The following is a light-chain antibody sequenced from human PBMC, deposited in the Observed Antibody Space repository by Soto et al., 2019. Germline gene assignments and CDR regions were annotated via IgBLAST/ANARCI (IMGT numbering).Light chain of an antibody. Sequence: QTVVTQPASVSGSPGQSITISCTGTASDVGSYTFVSWYQQHPGIAPKLIIYDVTNRPSGVSNRFSGSKSGSTASLTISGLQADDEAEYYCCSYASSRALIFGGGTKLTVL. CDR2: DVT. CDR3: CSYASSRALI. V-gene: IGLV2-14*01. J-gene: IGLJ2*01. CDR1: ASDVGSYTF.